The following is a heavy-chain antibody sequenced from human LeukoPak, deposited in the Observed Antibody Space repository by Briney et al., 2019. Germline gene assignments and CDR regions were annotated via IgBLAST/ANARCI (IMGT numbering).Heavy chain of an antibody. V-gene: IGHV1-2*02. CDR2: IDPNSGGT. D-gene: IGHD3-10*01. CDR1: GYSITGYY. J-gene: IGHJ3*01. Sequence: ASVKVSCKASGYSITGYYMHWVRQAPGQGLEWMGWIDPNSGGTEYAQKFQGRVTMTRDTSISTAYMELSSLRSDDTAMYYCARDLYYYGSGSYYDVFDVWGQGTMVTVSS. CDR3: ARDLYYYGSGSYYDVFDV.